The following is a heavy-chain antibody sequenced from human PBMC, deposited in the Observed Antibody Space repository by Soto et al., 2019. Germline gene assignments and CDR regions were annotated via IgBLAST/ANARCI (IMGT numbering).Heavy chain of an antibody. V-gene: IGHV3-23*01. CDR3: AKENGYSSSWFEFDY. CDR2: ISGSGGST. CDR1: GFPFSSYA. Sequence: PGGSQRLSYAASGFPFSSYAMSWVRQAQGKGLEWVSAISGSGGSTYYADSVKGRFTISRDNSKNTLYLQMNSLRAEDTAVHYCAKENGYSSSWFEFDYWGPGTLVTVSS. J-gene: IGHJ4*02. D-gene: IGHD6-13*01.